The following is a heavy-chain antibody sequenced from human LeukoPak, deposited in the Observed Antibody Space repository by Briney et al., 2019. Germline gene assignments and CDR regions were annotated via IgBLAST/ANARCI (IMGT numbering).Heavy chain of an antibody. Sequence: GASVKVSCKASGYTFTGYYMHWVRQAPGQGLEWMGWINPNSGGTNYAQKFQGRVTMTRDTSISTAYMELSRLRSDDTAVYYCARGPIVVVPAADFHFDYWGQGTLVTVSS. V-gene: IGHV1-2*02. CDR3: ARGPIVVVPAADFHFDY. CDR2: INPNSGGT. J-gene: IGHJ4*02. CDR1: GYTFTGYY. D-gene: IGHD2-2*01.